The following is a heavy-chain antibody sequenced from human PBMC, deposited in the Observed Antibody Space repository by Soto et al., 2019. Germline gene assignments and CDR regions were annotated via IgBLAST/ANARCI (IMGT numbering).Heavy chain of an antibody. Sequence: PSETLSLTCAVSGGSISSSNWWSWVRQPPGKGLEWIGEIYHSGSTNYNPSLKSRVTISVDKSKNQFSLKLSSVTAADTAVYYCARRDPTYYDVWSGSETGNLYYWGKGTLVTVSS. CDR2: IYHSGST. J-gene: IGHJ4*02. V-gene: IGHV4-4*02. CDR1: GGSISSSNW. D-gene: IGHD3-3*01. CDR3: ARRDPTYYDVWSGSETGNLYY.